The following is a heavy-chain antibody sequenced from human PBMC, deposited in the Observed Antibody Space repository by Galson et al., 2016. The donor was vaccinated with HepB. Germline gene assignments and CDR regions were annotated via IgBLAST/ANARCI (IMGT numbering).Heavy chain of an antibody. Sequence: SLRLSCAASGFSGDNYGMHWVRQAPGKGLEWLADISHDGTVVYYADARKGRFTISRDNPKTTLYLQMNSLRDAETARYYCKTAAVGPSASDYWGPGSLVTVSS. V-gene: IGHV3-30*03. D-gene: IGHD6-13*01. J-gene: IGHJ4*03. CDR2: ISHDGTVV. CDR1: GFSGDNYG. CDR3: KTAAVGPSASDY.